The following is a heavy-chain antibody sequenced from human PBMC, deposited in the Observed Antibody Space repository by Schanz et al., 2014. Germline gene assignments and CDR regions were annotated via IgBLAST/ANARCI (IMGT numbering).Heavy chain of an antibody. V-gene: IGHV3-7*01. Sequence: EVQLVESGGGLVQPGESLRLSCAASGFSFSNYWMSWVRQAPGKGLEWVANIKQDGSEKYYVDSVKGRFTISRDNAKKSLYLRMNSLRAEDTAVYYCAREVGGSFGQHYWGQGALVTVSS. D-gene: IGHD1-26*01. CDR3: AREVGGSFGQHY. J-gene: IGHJ4*02. CDR2: IKQDGSEK. CDR1: GFSFSNYW.